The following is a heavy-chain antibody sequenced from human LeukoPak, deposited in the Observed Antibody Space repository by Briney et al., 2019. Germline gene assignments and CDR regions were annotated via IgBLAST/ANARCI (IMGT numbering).Heavy chain of an antibody. V-gene: IGHV3-23*01. CDR1: GFTFSNYA. Sequence: GGSLRLSCAASGFTFSNYAMSWVRQAPGKGLEWISEISGSGGNTYYADSVKGRFTVSRDNSKNTLYLQMNSLRAEDTAVYYCARDLQPLEWLLQVFDYWGQGTLVTVSS. J-gene: IGHJ4*02. CDR2: ISGSGGNT. CDR3: ARDLQPLEWLLQVFDY. D-gene: IGHD3-3*01.